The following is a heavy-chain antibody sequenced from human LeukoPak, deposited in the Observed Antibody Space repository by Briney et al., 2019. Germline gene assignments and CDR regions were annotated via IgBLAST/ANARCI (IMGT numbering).Heavy chain of an antibody. V-gene: IGHV4-59*01. D-gene: IGHD6-13*01. CDR1: GWSITSYY. Sequence: SETLSLTCTVSGWSITSYYWSWIRQPPGKGLEWIGDIYYSGSTNYSPSLESRLTISIDTSKNQFSLKLSSVTAADTAVYYCARFGAAAGTDYWGQGTLVTASS. J-gene: IGHJ4*02. CDR2: IYYSGST. CDR3: ARFGAAAGTDY.